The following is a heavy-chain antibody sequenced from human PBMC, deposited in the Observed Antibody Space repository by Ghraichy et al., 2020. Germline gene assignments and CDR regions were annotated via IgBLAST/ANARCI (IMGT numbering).Heavy chain of an antibody. J-gene: IGHJ3*02. D-gene: IGHD6-13*01. Sequence: GGSLRLSCAASGFTLSSWNMNWVRQAPGKGLEWVSFLSGGGETPYYADSVKGRFTISRDNSKNRLSLQMNSLRVEDTAVYLCARDIAGAGRGYAFDIWGQGTMVTVSS. CDR3: ARDIAGAGRGYAFDI. CDR2: LSGGGETP. CDR1: GFTLSSWN. V-gene: IGHV3-23*01.